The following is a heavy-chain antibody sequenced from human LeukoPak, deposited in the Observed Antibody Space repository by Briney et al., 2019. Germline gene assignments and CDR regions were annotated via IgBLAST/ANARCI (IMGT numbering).Heavy chain of an antibody. Sequence: PGGSLRLSCAASGFTFSSYWMSWVRQAPGKGLECVSSISRITSYIYYADSVSGGFTLFRDNAKNSLYLQMNSRRAEDTAVYYCAKDLLRPVGGRGHFDYWGQGTLVTVSS. J-gene: IGHJ4*02. D-gene: IGHD1-26*01. CDR3: AKDLLRPVGGRGHFDY. CDR1: GFTFSSYW. V-gene: IGHV3-21*01. CDR2: ISRITSYI.